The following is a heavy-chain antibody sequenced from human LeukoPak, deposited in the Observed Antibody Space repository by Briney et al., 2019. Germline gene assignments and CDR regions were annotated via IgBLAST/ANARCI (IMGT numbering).Heavy chain of an antibody. CDR3: AKEPNYYGSGTQGAFDI. D-gene: IGHD3-10*01. Sequence: ASVKVSCKASGYTFTSYAMHWVRQAPGQRLEWMGWINAGNGNTKYSQKFQGRVTITRDTSASTAYMELSSLRSEDTAVYYCAKEPNYYGSGTQGAFDIWGQGTMVTVSS. V-gene: IGHV1-3*01. CDR2: INAGNGNT. J-gene: IGHJ3*02. CDR1: GYTFTSYA.